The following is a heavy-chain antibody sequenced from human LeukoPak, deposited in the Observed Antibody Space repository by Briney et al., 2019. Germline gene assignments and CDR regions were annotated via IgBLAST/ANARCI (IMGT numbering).Heavy chain of an antibody. D-gene: IGHD3-3*01. CDR2: MNPNSGNT. CDR3: AANYDFWSGYYQTRRWGFDP. CDR1: GYTFTSYD. J-gene: IGHJ5*02. V-gene: IGHV1-8*01. Sequence: ASVKVSCKASGYTFTSYDINWVRQATGQGLEWMGWMNPNSGNTGYAQKFQGRVTMTRNTSISTAYMELSSLRSEDTAVYYCAANYDFWSGYYQTRRWGFDPWGQGTLVTVSS.